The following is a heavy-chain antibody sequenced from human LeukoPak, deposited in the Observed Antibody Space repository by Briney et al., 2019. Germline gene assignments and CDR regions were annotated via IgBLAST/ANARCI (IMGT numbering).Heavy chain of an antibody. J-gene: IGHJ3*02. D-gene: IGHD6-13*01. Sequence: GGSLRLSCAASGFAFTDYAISWVRQAPGKGLEWVSAITDSGGATYYADSVKGQFTISRDNSKNTLYLQMNSLRGDDTAIYYCAKAYTRSWYAAFDIWGQGTMVTISS. CDR2: ITDSGGAT. CDR1: GFAFTDYA. V-gene: IGHV3-23*01. CDR3: AKAYTRSWYAAFDI.